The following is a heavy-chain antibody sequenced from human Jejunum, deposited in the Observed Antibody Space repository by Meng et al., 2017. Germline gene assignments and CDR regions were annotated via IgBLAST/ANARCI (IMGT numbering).Heavy chain of an antibody. CDR1: GFSFSTYA. V-gene: IGHV3-74*01. Sequence: GGSLRLSCAASGFSFSTYAMNWVRQAPGKGLVWVSLINTDGTTTTYADSVKGRFTISRDNAKNTLYLQMNSLRAEDTAVYYCARDLNYGSKDYWGQGTLVTVSS. J-gene: IGHJ4*02. CDR2: INTDGTTT. CDR3: ARDLNYGSKDY. D-gene: IGHD3-10*01.